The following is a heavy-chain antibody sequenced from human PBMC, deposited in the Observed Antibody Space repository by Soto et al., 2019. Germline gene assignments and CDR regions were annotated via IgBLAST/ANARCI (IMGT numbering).Heavy chain of an antibody. J-gene: IGHJ4*02. Sequence: VASVKVSCKASGYTFTSYYMHWVRQAPGQGLEWMGIINPSGGSTSYAQKFQGRVTMTRDTSTSTVYMELSSLRSEDTAVYYCARDTAVPAAMPEYYFDYWGQGTLVTVSS. V-gene: IGHV1-46*01. CDR2: INPSGGST. CDR1: GYTFTSYY. D-gene: IGHD2-2*01. CDR3: ARDTAVPAAMPEYYFDY.